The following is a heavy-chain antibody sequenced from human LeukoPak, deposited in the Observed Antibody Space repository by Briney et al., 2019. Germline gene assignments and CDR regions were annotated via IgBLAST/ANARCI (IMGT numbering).Heavy chain of an antibody. D-gene: IGHD5-12*01. CDR1: GFAFSFFA. V-gene: IGHV3-23*01. CDR2: INANSGAT. CDR3: AKNSGYGWRYNCDY. J-gene: IGHJ4*02. Sequence: GGSLRLSCTASGFAFSFFAMSCLRQPPGKGLEWVSTINANSGATSYAASVRGRFTISRDNSKNKLYLQLNSLRAGDTAVYYCAKNSGYGWRYNCDYGGQGTLVTVSS.